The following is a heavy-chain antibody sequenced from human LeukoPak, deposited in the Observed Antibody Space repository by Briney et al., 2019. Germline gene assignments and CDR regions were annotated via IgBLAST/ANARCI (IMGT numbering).Heavy chain of an antibody. D-gene: IGHD2-21*02. CDR2: ISPNNGGT. Sequence: ASVTVSCKASGYTFTEYYIHWVRQAPGQGLELMGWISPNNGGTYSTQKLQDRVTMAWDTSISTAYMEVTGLRSDDTAMYYCARAAYCGGDCYYYFDYWGQGTLVTVSS. V-gene: IGHV1-2*02. CDR1: GYTFTEYY. J-gene: IGHJ4*02. CDR3: ARAAYCGGDCYYYFDY.